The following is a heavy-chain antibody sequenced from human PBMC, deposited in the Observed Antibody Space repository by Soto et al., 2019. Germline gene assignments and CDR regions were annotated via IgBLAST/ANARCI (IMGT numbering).Heavy chain of an antibody. CDR2: ISSSSSYI. D-gene: IGHD5-12*01. CDR3: ARDRVATILKPVYGMDV. J-gene: IGHJ6*02. CDR1: GFTFSSYS. Sequence: KTGGSLRLSCAASGFTFSSYSMNWVRQAPGKGLEWVSSISSSSSYIYYADSVKGRFTISRDNAKNSLYLQMNSLRAEDTAVYYCARDRVATILKPVYGMDVWGQGTTVTVSS. V-gene: IGHV3-21*01.